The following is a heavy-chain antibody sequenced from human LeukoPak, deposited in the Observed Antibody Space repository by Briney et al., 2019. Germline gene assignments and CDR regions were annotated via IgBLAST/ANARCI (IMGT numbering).Heavy chain of an antibody. V-gene: IGHV3-23*01. D-gene: IGHD3-10*01. CDR3: VKLRSTMVRGVIEY. CDR2: ISGSGGST. Sequence: GVPLRLSCTASGFTFTTYAMSWVRQSPGKGLEWVSGISGSGGSTYYADSVKGRFTISRDNSKNTLYLQMNSLRAEDTAVYYCVKLRSTMVRGVIEYWGQGTLVTVSS. CDR1: GFTFTTYA. J-gene: IGHJ4*02.